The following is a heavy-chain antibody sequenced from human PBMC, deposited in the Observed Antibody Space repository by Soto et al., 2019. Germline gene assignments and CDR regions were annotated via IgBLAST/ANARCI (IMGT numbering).Heavy chain of an antibody. Sequence: SETLSLSCTVSGGSISSSSYYWGWIRQPPGKGLEWIGSIYYSGSTYYNPSLKSRVTISVDTSKNQFSLKLSSVTAADTAVYYCATLEYSGHDGFAYWGQGTLVTVSS. CDR3: ATLEYSGHDGFAY. V-gene: IGHV4-39*01. J-gene: IGHJ4*02. CDR2: IYYSGST. D-gene: IGHD5-12*01. CDR1: GGSISSSSYY.